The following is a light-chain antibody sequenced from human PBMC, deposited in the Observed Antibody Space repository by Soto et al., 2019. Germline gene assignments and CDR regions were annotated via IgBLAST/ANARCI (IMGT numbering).Light chain of an antibody. J-gene: IGKJ1*01. V-gene: IGKV3-20*01. CDR1: QSVSSNY. CDR2: GAS. CDR3: QQYGDSSWT. Sequence: EMVLTQSPGTLSLSPGDRATLSSRASQSVSSNYLAWYQQQKPGQAPRLLIYGASSRATGVPDRFSGSGSGTDFTLAISRLQPEDFVVYYCQQYGDSSWTFGQGTKVEIK.